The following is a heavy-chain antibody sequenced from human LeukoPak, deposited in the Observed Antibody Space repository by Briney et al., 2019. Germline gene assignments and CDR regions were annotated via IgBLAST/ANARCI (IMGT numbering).Heavy chain of an antibody. CDR2: IYHSGST. CDR3: ARGGYGGITRGAFDI. Sequence: SETLSLTCTVSGGSISSGGYYWSWIRQPPGKGLEWIGYIYHSGSTYYNPSLKSRVTISVDRSKNQFSLKLTSVTAADTAVYYCARGGYGGITRGAFDIWGQGTVVTVSS. D-gene: IGHD4-23*01. J-gene: IGHJ3*02. CDR1: GGSISSGGYY. V-gene: IGHV4-30-2*01.